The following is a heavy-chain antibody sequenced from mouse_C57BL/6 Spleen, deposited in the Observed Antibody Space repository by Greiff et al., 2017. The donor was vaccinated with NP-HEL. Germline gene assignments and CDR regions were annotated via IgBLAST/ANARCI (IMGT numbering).Heavy chain of an antibody. CDR1: GFTFSSYG. V-gene: IGHV5-6*01. Sequence: EVMLVESGGDLVKPGGSLKLSCAASGFTFSSYGMSWVRQTPDKRLEWVATISSGGSYTYYPDSVKGRFTVSRDNAKNTLYLQMSSLKSEDTAMYYGARQNWEGWYFDVWGTGTTVTVSS. D-gene: IGHD4-1*01. CDR3: ARQNWEGWYFDV. CDR2: ISSGGSYT. J-gene: IGHJ1*03.